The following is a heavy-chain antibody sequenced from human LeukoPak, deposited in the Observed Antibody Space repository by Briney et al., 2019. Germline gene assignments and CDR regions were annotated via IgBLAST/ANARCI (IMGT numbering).Heavy chain of an antibody. J-gene: IGHJ4*02. CDR1: GGSISSFY. Sequence: PSGTLSLTCSVSGGSISSFYWTWIRQPPGKGLEWIGYVFYSGTTNYNPSLKSRVTMSVDTSKSQLSLNLSSVTAADTAVYYCASHSYSANYYRSHWGQGALVIVSS. CDR2: VFYSGTT. CDR3: ASHSYSANYYRSH. V-gene: IGHV4-59*01. D-gene: IGHD4/OR15-4a*01.